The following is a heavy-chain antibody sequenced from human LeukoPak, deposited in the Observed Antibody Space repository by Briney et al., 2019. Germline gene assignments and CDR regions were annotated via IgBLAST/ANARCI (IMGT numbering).Heavy chain of an antibody. J-gene: IGHJ4*02. D-gene: IGHD6-13*01. Sequence: GGSLRLSCAASGFTFSNYDMGWVRQAPGEGLEWVSTISGSGTSTYYTDSVKGRFTISRDNPKNAQYLQMNSLRAEDTAVYYCAKAIAATGRWWIFDYWGQGTLGTVSS. CDR3: AKAIAATGRWWIFDY. V-gene: IGHV3-23*01. CDR1: GFTFSNYD. CDR2: ISGSGTST.